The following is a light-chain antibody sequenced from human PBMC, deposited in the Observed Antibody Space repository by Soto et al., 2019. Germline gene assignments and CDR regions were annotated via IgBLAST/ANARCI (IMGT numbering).Light chain of an antibody. CDR2: EVS. Sequence: QSALTQPASVCGSPGQSITISCTGTSSDIGSNNYVSWFQQRPGKAPTLIIYEVSNRPSGVSNHFSGSKSGNTASLTISGLLPEDEAEYYCSSYTTTTRLFGGGTKLTVL. CDR3: SSYTTTTRL. V-gene: IGLV2-14*01. J-gene: IGLJ3*02. CDR1: SSDIGSNNY.